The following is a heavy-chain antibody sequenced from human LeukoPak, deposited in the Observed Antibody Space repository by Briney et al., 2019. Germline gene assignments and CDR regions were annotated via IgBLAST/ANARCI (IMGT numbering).Heavy chain of an antibody. Sequence: GGSLRLSCAASGFTFSSYWMHWVRQAPGKGLVWVSRINSDGSSTSYADSVKGRFTISRDNAKNTLYLQMNSLRAEDTAVYCCARARRDSFIVSQLWYLNYWGQGTLVTASS. CDR3: ARARRDSFIVSQLWYLNY. V-gene: IGHV3-74*01. CDR2: INSDGSST. CDR1: GFTFSSYW. D-gene: IGHD5-18*01. J-gene: IGHJ4*02.